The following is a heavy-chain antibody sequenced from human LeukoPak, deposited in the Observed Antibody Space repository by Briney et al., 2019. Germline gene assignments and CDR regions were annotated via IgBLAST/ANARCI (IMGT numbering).Heavy chain of an antibody. CDR1: GYTFTSYD. D-gene: IGHD1-1*01. CDR2: MNPNSGNT. Sequence: ASVKGSCKASGYTFTSYDINWVRQATGQGLEWMGWMNPNSGNTGYAQKFQGRVTITRNTSISTAYMELSSLRSEDTAVYYCARGSNWNDGFDYWGQGTLVTVSS. CDR3: ARGSNWNDGFDY. V-gene: IGHV1-8*03. J-gene: IGHJ4*02.